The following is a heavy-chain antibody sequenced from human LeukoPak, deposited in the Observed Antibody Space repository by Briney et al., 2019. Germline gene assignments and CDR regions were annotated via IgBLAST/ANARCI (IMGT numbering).Heavy chain of an antibody. V-gene: IGHV4-34*01. D-gene: IGHD7-27*01. J-gene: IGHJ5*02. CDR3: ARRSLGWFDP. CDR2: INHSGST. CDR1: GGSFSGYY. Sequence: SETLSLTCAVYGGSFSGYYWSWIRQPPGKGLEWIGEINHSGSTNYNPSLKSRVTISVDTSKNQFSLKLSSVTAADTAVYYCARRSLGWFDPWGQGTLVTVSS.